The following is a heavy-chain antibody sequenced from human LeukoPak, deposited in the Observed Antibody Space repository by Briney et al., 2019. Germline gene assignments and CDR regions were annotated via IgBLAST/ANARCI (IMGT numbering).Heavy chain of an antibody. V-gene: IGHV3-7*05. CDR2: IKQDGSEE. J-gene: IGHJ3*02. CDR1: GFTFTSYW. CDR3: AARDYELGFEI. D-gene: IGHD4-17*01. Sequence: GGSPRLSCAASGFTFTSYWMNWVRQAPGKGLEWVANIKQDGSEEYYVDSVKGRFTISRDNAKNSLYLQMNSLRVEDTAVYYCAARDYELGFEIWGQGTMVTVSS.